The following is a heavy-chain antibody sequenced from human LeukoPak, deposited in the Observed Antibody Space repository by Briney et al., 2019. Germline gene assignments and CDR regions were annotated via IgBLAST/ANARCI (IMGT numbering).Heavy chain of an antibody. D-gene: IGHD2-8*02. CDR3: VRKTQTWSNWFDP. Sequence: SETLSLTCTVSGGSINSGNYYWTWIRQSPGKGLEWIGYIYYSGTAYYNPSLESRVSISVDTSKNQFSLELTSVTAADTAFYYCVRKTQTWSNWFDPWGQGSLVTVFS. J-gene: IGHJ5*02. V-gene: IGHV4-30-4*08. CDR1: GGSINSGNYY. CDR2: IYYSGTA.